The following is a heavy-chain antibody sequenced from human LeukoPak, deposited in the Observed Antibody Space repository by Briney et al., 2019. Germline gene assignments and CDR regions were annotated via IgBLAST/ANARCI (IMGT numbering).Heavy chain of an antibody. D-gene: IGHD6-13*01. V-gene: IGHV3-23*01. J-gene: IGHJ4*02. CDR1: GFTFSSYA. CDR3: AKGGRIAAAGRSSYYLDY. CDR2: ISGSGGST. Sequence: GGSLRLSCAASGFTFSSYAMSWVRQAPGKGLEWVSAISGSGGSTYYADSVKGRFTISRDNSKNTLYLQMNSLRAEDTAVYYCAKGGRIAAAGRSSYYLDYWGQGTLVTVSS.